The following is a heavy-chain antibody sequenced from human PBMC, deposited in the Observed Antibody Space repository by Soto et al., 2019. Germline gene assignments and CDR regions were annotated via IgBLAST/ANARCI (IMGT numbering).Heavy chain of an antibody. CDR1: GGSISSGDYY. V-gene: IGHV4-30-4*01. Sequence: QVQLQESGPGLVKPSQTLSLTCTVSGGSISSGDYYWSWIRQPPGKGLEWIGYIYYSGSTYYNPSLKRRVTISVDTSKNQFSLKLSSVTAADTAVYYCARDSPRDGSGENYYYYYGMDVWGQGTTVTVSS. J-gene: IGHJ6*02. CDR3: ARDSPRDGSGENYYYYYGMDV. D-gene: IGHD3-10*01. CDR2: IYYSGST.